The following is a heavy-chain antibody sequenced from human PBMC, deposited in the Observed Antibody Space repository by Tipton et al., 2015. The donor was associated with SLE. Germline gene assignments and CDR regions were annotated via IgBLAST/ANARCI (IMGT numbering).Heavy chain of an antibody. CDR3: ATLSGRDM. D-gene: IGHD6-19*01. V-gene: IGHV3-30*02. J-gene: IGHJ3*01. CDR1: GFAFKSYG. Sequence: SLRLSCAASGFAFKSYGMHWVRQAPGKGLEWVAFIRFDGGTENHADSVKGRFTISRDNSKNTLYLQMNDLRPEDTAVYYCATLSGRDMWGQGAMVTVPS. CDR2: IRFDGGTE.